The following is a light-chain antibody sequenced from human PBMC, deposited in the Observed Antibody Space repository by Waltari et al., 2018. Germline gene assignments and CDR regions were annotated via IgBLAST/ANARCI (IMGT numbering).Light chain of an antibody. V-gene: IGKV1-5*03. J-gene: IGKJ1*01. Sequence: DIQMTQSPSTLPASVGDRVTITCRASQSVNSWVAWYQQKPRKAPKLLIFKASNLESGVPSRFSGSGSGTEFTLTISSLQPDDFATYHCQQYDSYWTFGQGTKVEIK. CDR3: QQYDSYWT. CDR2: KAS. CDR1: QSVNSW.